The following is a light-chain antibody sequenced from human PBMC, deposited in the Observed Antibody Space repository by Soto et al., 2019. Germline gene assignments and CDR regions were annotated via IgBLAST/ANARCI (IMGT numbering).Light chain of an antibody. V-gene: IGKV1-16*01. CDR2: DAS. CDR1: QGISCF. J-gene: IGKJ1*01. CDR3: QQYHSYPAS. Sequence: DIQMTQSPSSLSASVGDKVTITCRASQGISCFLAWFQQKPGKAPKSLIYDASTLQSGVSSRFSGSGSDTHFTLTISSLQPEDFATYYCQQYHSYPASFGQGTKVEIK.